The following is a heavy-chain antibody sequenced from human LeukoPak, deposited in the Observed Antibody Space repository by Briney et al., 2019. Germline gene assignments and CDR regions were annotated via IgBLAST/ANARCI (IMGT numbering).Heavy chain of an antibody. CDR1: GGSISSYY. D-gene: IGHD2-21*02. V-gene: IGHV4-59*08. CDR3: ARHCGGDCSSSFYFDH. Sequence: KSSGTLSLTCTVSGGSISSYYWSWLRQPPGEGLEWIGYIYYSGSTKYNPSLESRVTMSVDTSKSQFSLRLTSVTAADTAVYYCARHCGGDCSSSFYFDHWGQGTLVTVSS. J-gene: IGHJ4*02. CDR2: IYYSGST.